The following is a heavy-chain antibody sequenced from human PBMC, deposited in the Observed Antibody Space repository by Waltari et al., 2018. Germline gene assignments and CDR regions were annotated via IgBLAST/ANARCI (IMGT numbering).Heavy chain of an antibody. J-gene: IGHJ6*02. D-gene: IGHD3-3*01. CDR2: ISSSSSYI. Sequence: EVQLVESGGGLVKPGGSLRLSCAASGFTFSSYSMNWVRQAPGKGLEWVSSISSSSSYIYYADSVKGRFTISRDNAKNSLYLQMNSLRAEDTAVYYCARDRYYDFWSGYYSPPGYYGMDVWGQGP. CDR1: GFTFSSYS. V-gene: IGHV3-21*01. CDR3: ARDRYYDFWSGYYSPPGYYGMDV.